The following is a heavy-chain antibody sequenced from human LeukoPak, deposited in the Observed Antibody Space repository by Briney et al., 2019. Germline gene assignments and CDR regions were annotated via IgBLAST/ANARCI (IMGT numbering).Heavy chain of an antibody. CDR1: RFTFSSYA. V-gene: IGHV3-23*01. CDR2: ISGSGGST. Sequence: GGSLRLSCAASRFTFSSYAMSWVRQAPGNGLEWVSAISGSGGSTYYADSVKGRFTISRDNSKNTLYLQMNSLRAEDTAVYYCAKGIRFLEWLLADYWGQGTLVTVSS. CDR3: AKGIRFLEWLLADY. D-gene: IGHD3-3*01. J-gene: IGHJ4*02.